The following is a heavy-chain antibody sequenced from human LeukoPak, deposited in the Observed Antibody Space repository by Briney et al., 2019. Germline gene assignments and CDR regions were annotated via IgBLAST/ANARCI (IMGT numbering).Heavy chain of an antibody. Sequence: ASVKVSCKASGYTFTSYYMHWVRQAPGQGLEWMGIINPSGGSTSYAQKFQGRVTMTRDMSTSTVYMELSSLRSEDTAVYYCARDLLPPGAFDIWGQGTMVTVSS. CDR1: GYTFTSYY. CDR3: ARDLLPPGAFDI. J-gene: IGHJ3*02. V-gene: IGHV1-46*01. CDR2: INPSGGST.